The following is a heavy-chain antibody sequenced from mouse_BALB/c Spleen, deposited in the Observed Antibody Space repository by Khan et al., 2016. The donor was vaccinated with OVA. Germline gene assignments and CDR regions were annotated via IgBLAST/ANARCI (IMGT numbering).Heavy chain of an antibody. D-gene: IGHD2-4*01. V-gene: IGHV2-2*02. CDR3: ARNYDYDEGLVY. CDR2: IWSGGST. Sequence: VELVESGPGLVQPSQNLSITCTVSGFSLTSYGIHWVRQSPGKGLEWLGVIWSGGSTDYDAAFISRLSISKDNSKSQVFFKMNSLQGNDTAIYYCARNYDYDEGLVYWGQGTLVTVSA. J-gene: IGHJ3*01. CDR1: GFSLTSYG.